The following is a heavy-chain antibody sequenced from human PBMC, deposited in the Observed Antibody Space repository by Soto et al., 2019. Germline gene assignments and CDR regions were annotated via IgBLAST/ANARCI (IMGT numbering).Heavy chain of an antibody. Sequence: EVQLVESGGGLVQPGGSLRLSCAASGFTFSSYSMNWVRQAPGKGLEWVSYISSSSSTIYYADSVKGRFTISRDNAKNSLYLQMNSLRAEDTAVYYSARIGRLRWGDYGGQGTLVTVSS. J-gene: IGHJ4*02. CDR3: ARIGRLRWGDY. CDR2: ISSSSSTI. D-gene: IGHD4-17*01. CDR1: GFTFSSYS. V-gene: IGHV3-48*01.